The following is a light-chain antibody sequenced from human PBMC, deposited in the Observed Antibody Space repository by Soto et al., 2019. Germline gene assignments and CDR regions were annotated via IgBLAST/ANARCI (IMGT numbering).Light chain of an antibody. CDR1: SSNIGSNT. V-gene: IGLV1-44*01. Sequence: QSVLTQPPSASGTPGQRVTISCSGSSSNIGSNTVNWYQQLPGTAPKLLIYSNNQRPSGVPDRFSGSKSGTSASLAISGLQSEDEADYYCAAGEVFGGGTKVTVL. CDR3: AAGEV. CDR2: SNN. J-gene: IGLJ2*01.